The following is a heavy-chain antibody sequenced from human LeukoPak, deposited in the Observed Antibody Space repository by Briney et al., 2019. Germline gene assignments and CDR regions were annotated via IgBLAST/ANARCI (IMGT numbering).Heavy chain of an antibody. Sequence: GGPLRLSCAASGFTFGIYEMNWVRQAPGKGLEWVSYISSSGSTMYYADSVKGRFTISRDNAKNSLYLQMNSLRAEDTAVYYCVRDLVTPGDTIFDYWGQGTLVTVSS. V-gene: IGHV3-48*03. CDR1: GFTFGIYE. D-gene: IGHD3-9*01. J-gene: IGHJ4*02. CDR3: VRDLVTPGDTIFDY. CDR2: ISSSGSTM.